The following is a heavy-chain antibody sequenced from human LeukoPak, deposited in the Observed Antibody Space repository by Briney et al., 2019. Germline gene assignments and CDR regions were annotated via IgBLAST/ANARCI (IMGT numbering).Heavy chain of an antibody. V-gene: IGHV3-9*01. D-gene: IGHD3-10*01. CDR2: ISWNSGSI. J-gene: IGHJ6*03. CDR3: ARDNSGRRGTMVRGVITPSLGYYMDV. Sequence: PGGSLRLSCAASGFTFDDYAMHWVRQAPGKGLEWVSGISWNSGSIGYADSVKGRFTISRDNAKNSLYLQMNSLRAEDTAVYYCARDNSGRRGTMVRGVITPSLGYYMDVWGKGTTVTVSS. CDR1: GFTFDDYA.